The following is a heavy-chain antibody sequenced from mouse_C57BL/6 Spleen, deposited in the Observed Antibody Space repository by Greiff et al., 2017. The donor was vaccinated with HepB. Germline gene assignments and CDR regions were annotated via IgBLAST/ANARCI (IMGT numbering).Heavy chain of an antibody. CDR1: GYTFTSYW. J-gene: IGHJ4*01. CDR3: ARWLPSYAMDY. D-gene: IGHD2-2*01. Sequence: VQVVESGAELVKPGASVKLSCKASGYTFTSYWMHWVKQRPGQGLEWIGMIHPNSGSTNYNEKFKSKATLTVDKSSSTAYMQLSSLTSEDSAVYYCARWLPSYAMDYWGQGTSVTVSS. V-gene: IGHV1-64*01. CDR2: IHPNSGST.